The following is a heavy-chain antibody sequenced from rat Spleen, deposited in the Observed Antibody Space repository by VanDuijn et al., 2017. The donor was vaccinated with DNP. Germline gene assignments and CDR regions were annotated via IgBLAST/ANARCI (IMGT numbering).Heavy chain of an antibody. CDR2: FSYDGIST. Sequence: EVQLVESGGGLVRPGRSMKLSCAASGFTFSDYNMAWVRQAPKKGLEWVATFSYDGISTYYRDSVKGRFTVSRDNARSTLYLQMDSLRSEDTATYYCARHLRRAPGFAYWGQGTLVTVSS. J-gene: IGHJ3*01. CDR1: GFTFSDYN. D-gene: IGHD1-11*01. CDR3: ARHLRRAPGFAY. V-gene: IGHV5-7*01.